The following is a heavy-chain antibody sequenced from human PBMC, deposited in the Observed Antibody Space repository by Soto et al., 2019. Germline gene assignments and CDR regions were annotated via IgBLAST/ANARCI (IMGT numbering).Heavy chain of an antibody. CDR3: AKDSEVRGSALDY. CDR2: ISYDGSNK. V-gene: IGHV3-30*18. D-gene: IGHD3-10*01. J-gene: IGHJ4*02. Sequence: VAVISYDGSNKYYADSVKGRFTISRDNSKNTLYLQMNSLRAEDTAVYYCAKDSEVRGSALDYWGQGTLVTVSS.